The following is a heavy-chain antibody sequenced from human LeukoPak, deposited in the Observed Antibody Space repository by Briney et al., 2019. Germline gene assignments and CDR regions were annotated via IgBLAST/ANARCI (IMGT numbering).Heavy chain of an antibody. CDR1: GYTFTGYY. D-gene: IGHD5-12*01. J-gene: IGHJ4*02. CDR2: INPNSGGT. V-gene: IGHV1-2*04. CDR3: ARDPLARGYSGLRYDY. Sequence: ASVKVSCKASGYTFTGYYMHWVRQAPGQGLEWMGWINPNSGGTNYAQKFQGWVTMTRDTSISTAYMELRSLRSDDTAVYYCARDPLARGYSGLRYDYWGQGTLVTVSS.